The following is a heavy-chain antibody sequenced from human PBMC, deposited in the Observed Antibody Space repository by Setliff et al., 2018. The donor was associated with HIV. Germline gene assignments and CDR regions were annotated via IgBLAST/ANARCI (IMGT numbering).Heavy chain of an antibody. D-gene: IGHD1-26*01. CDR3: ANLWEVGA. CDR1: GFTFSSYW. J-gene: IGHJ5*02. V-gene: IGHV3-7*03. Sequence: GESLRLSCAASGFTFSSYWMDWVRQAPGKGLEWVAAIRHDGNQIYYVDSVKGRFTISRDNARTSVYLEMNDLRVEDTAVYLCANLWEVGAWGQGTLVTVSS. CDR2: IRHDGNQI.